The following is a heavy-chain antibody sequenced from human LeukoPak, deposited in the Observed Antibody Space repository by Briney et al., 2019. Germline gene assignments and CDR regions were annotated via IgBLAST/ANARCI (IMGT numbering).Heavy chain of an antibody. Sequence: PGGSLRLSCAASGCTFDDYAMHWVRQAPGKGLEWVSGISWNSGSICYADSVKGRFTTARDNTKNSLYLQMNSLSAEDTDLYYCAKDTKDYYFYAFDIWRQGTMVTVSS. D-gene: IGHD2-21*02. CDR2: ISWNSGSI. CDR3: AKDTKDYYFYAFDI. CDR1: GCTFDDYA. J-gene: IGHJ3*02. V-gene: IGHV3-9*01.